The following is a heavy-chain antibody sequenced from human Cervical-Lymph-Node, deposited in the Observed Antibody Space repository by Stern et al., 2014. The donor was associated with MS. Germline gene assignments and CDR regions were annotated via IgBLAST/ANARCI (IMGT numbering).Heavy chain of an antibody. J-gene: IGHJ3*01. V-gene: IGHV5-51*01. D-gene: IGHD3-22*01. CDR2: IYPGDSDT. CDR3: ARQGNYHDSHAFDV. CDR1: GYSFSKHW. Sequence: VQLVQSGAEVKKSGESLKISCKGGGYSFSKHWIAWVRQKPGKGLEWMGIIYPGDSDTRHNPSFEGQVSISVDKSSSTAYLQWSSLTDSDTAIYYCARQGNYHDSHAFDVWGQGTMVIVSS.